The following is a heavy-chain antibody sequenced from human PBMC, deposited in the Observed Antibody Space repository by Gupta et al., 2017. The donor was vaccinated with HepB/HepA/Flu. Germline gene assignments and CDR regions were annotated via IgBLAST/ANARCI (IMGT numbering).Heavy chain of an antibody. D-gene: IGHD1-26*01. CDR2: IYYSGST. Sequence: QVQLQESGPGLVKPSETLSLTCTVSGGSISSYYWSWIRQPPGKGLEWIGYIYYSGSTNYNPSLKSRVTISVDTSKNQFSLKLSSVTAAXTAVYYCAXAGSYPRGDWFDPWGQGTLVTVSS. CDR1: GGSISSYY. V-gene: IGHV4-59*01. CDR3: AXAGSYPRGDWFDP. J-gene: IGHJ5*02.